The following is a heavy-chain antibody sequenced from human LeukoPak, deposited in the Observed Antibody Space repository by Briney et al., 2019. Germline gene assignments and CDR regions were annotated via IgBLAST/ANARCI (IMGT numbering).Heavy chain of an antibody. CDR3: ARAAVTGTPLSFDS. CDR2: ISYSGNTNY. CDR1: GGSISSDY. V-gene: IGHV4-59*01. D-gene: IGHD6-19*01. Sequence: SETLSLTCTVSGGSISSDYWSWIRQPPGKGLEWIGYISYSGNTNYNYNPSLKSRVTMSVDTSKNQFSLRLYSVTAADTAVYYCARAAVTGTPLSFDSWGQGTLVTVSS. J-gene: IGHJ4*02.